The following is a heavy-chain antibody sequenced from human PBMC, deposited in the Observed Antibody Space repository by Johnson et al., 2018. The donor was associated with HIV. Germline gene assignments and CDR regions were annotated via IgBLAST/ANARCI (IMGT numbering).Heavy chain of an antibody. CDR2: ISYDGSNK. V-gene: IGHV3-30-3*01. Sequence: QVQLLESGGGVVQPGRSLRISCAASGFTFSSYAMNWVRQAPGKGLEWVAVISYDGSNKYYADSVKGRFTISRDNSKNTLYLQMTSLRAEDTAVYYCARDLAAGIPSDAFDIWGQGTMVTVSS. J-gene: IGHJ3*02. D-gene: IGHD6-25*01. CDR3: ARDLAAGIPSDAFDI. CDR1: GFTFSSYA.